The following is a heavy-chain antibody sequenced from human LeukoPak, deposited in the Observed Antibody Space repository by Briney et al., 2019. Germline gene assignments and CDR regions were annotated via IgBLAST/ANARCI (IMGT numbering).Heavy chain of an antibody. V-gene: IGHV4-34*01. CDR1: SGSFSGYY. D-gene: IGHD4-11*01. Sequence: SETLSLTCAVYSGSFSGYYWSWLRRPPRKGLEWIGEINDSGRSKYIPSLKSRATVSVDTPKNQFSLKLNSVTAADTAVYFCARGGLNSNYIDSWGRGTLVTVSS. CDR2: INDSGRS. CDR3: ARGGLNSNYIDS. J-gene: IGHJ4*02.